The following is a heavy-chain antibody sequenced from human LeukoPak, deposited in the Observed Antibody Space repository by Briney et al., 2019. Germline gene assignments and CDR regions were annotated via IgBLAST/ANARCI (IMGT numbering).Heavy chain of an antibody. D-gene: IGHD3/OR15-3a*01. J-gene: IGHJ4*02. CDR1: GFTFSSYS. Sequence: GGSLRLSCAASGFTFSSYSMNWVRQAPGKGLEWVSSISSSSSYIYYADSVKGRFTISRDNAKNSLYLQMNSLRAEDTAVYYCARGAWTAYYFDYWGQGTLVTVSS. CDR2: ISSSSSYI. CDR3: ARGAWTAYYFDY. V-gene: IGHV3-21*01.